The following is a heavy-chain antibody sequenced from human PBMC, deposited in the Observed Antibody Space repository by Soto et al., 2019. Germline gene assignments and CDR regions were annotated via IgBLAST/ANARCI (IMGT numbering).Heavy chain of an antibody. CDR1: GYSFTDYG. CDR2: VNTYKGNT. D-gene: IGHD1-7*01. V-gene: IGHV1-18*01. J-gene: IGHJ4*02. CDR3: ARARGNYMYFDY. Sequence: QVQLVQSGAEVKKPGASVKVSCKASGYSFTDYGFTWVRQAPGQGLEWMGWVNTYKGNTNYAQKFQGRVTMTTDTSTSTAYMELRGLRSEDTALYYCARARGNYMYFDYCGQGTLVTVSS.